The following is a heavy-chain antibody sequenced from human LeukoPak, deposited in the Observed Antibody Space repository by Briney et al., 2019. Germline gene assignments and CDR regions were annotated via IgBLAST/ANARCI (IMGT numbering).Heavy chain of an antibody. Sequence: GGSLRLSCAASGFTFSSYAMSWVRQAPGKGLEWVSAISGSGGSTYYADSVKGRFTISRDSSKNTLYLQMNSLRAEDTAVYYCAKESYSSPQFYCGYWGQGTLVTVSS. D-gene: IGHD6-19*01. V-gene: IGHV3-23*01. CDR3: AKESYSSPQFYCGY. CDR1: GFTFSSYA. J-gene: IGHJ4*02. CDR2: ISGSGGST.